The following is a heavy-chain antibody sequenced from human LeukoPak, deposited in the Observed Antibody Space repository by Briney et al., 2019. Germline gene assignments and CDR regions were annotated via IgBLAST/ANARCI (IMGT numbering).Heavy chain of an antibody. D-gene: IGHD6-13*01. J-gene: IGHJ4*02. CDR1: GFTFSSYA. CDR2: ISYDGSNK. V-gene: IGHV3-30-3*01. Sequence: GGSLRLSCAASGFTFSSYAMHWVRQAPGKGLEWVAVISYDGSNKYYADSVKGRFTISRDNAKNSLYLQMNSLRAEDTAVYYCARDRGSSWYWGQGTLVTVSS. CDR3: ARDRGSSWY.